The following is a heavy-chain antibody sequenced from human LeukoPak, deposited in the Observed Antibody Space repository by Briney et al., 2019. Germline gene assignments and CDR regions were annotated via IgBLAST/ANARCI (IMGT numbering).Heavy chain of an antibody. CDR3: ARATGYSSGWYEDY. J-gene: IGHJ4*02. Sequence: SETLSLTCAVYGGSVSGYYWSWIRQPPGKGLEWIGEINHSGSTNYNPSLKSRVTISVDTSKNQFSLKLSSVTAADTAVYYCARATGYSSGWYEDYWGQGTLVTVSS. V-gene: IGHV4-34*01. CDR1: GGSVSGYY. D-gene: IGHD6-19*01. CDR2: INHSGST.